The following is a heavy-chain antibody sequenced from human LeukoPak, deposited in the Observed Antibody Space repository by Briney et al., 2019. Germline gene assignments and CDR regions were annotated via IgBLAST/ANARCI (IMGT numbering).Heavy chain of an antibody. J-gene: IGHJ4*02. Sequence: EASVKVSCKASGGTFSSYAISWVRQAPGQGLEWMGGIIPIFGTANYAQKFQGRVTITTDESTSTAYMELSSLRSEDTAVYYCASVTSGYSYGYSHFDYWGQGTLVTVSS. V-gene: IGHV1-69*05. CDR1: GGTFSSYA. CDR3: ASVTSGYSYGYSHFDY. CDR2: IIPIFGTA. D-gene: IGHD5-18*01.